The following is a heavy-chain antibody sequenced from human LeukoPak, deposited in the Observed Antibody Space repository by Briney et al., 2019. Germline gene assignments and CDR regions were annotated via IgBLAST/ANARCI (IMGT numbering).Heavy chain of an antibody. J-gene: IGHJ3*02. Sequence: SETLSLTCAVSGGSISSSYWWSWVRQPPGKGLEWIGNIYHTGTTNYRPSLKSRVTISVDKSQNQFSLNLSSVTAADTAVYYCARDGLPGAMSLDIWGQGTMVTVSS. CDR3: ARDGLPGAMSLDI. D-gene: IGHD2-2*01. CDR1: GGSISSSYW. CDR2: IYHTGTT. V-gene: IGHV4-4*02.